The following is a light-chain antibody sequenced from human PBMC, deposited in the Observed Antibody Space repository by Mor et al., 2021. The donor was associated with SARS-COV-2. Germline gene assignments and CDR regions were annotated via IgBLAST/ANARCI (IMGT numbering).Light chain of an antibody. Sequence: GRATLSCRASQTVGSNYLAWYQQKPGQAPRLLIYDAYSRATGIPDRFSGSGSGTDFTLTISRLEPEDFAVYHCQQYNSPRTFGQ. CDR2: DAY. V-gene: IGKV3-20*01. CDR1: QTVGSNY. CDR3: QQYNSPRT. J-gene: IGKJ1*01.